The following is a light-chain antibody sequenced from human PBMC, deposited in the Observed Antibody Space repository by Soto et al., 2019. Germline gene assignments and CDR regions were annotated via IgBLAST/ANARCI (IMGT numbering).Light chain of an antibody. J-gene: IGKJ1*01. Sequence: DIPMTQSPSSLSAFVGDRLTITCRASQSVDNYLNWYQHKPGKAPKLLISVASTLQTGVPSRFSGSGSWTDFTLTISSLQPEDFATYYCQQTYSSPWTFGQGTKVEI. V-gene: IGKV1-39*01. CDR1: QSVDNY. CDR2: VAS. CDR3: QQTYSSPWT.